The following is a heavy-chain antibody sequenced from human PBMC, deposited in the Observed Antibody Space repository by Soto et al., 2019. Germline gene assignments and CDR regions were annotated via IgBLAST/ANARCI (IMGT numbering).Heavy chain of an antibody. J-gene: IGHJ4*02. CDR2: IYPGDFDT. Sequence: GESLKISCKGSGYSFTTYWIGWVRQMPGKGLEWMGIIYPGDFDTRYSPSFQGQVTISADKSISTAYLQWSSLKASDTAMYYCARDRWKFVEPYYFDYWCQGNQVSVS. D-gene: IGHD1-1*01. CDR1: GYSFTTYW. CDR3: ARDRWKFVEPYYFDY. V-gene: IGHV5-51*01.